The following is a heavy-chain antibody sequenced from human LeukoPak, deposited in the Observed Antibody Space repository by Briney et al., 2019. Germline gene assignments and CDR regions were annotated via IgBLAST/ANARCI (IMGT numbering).Heavy chain of an antibody. D-gene: IGHD3-10*01. CDR2: IYNSGST. V-gene: IGHV4-59*08. Sequence: PSETLSLTCTVSGVSISSYYWSWIRQPPGKGLEWIGYIYNSGSTNYNPSLKPRVTISVDTSKNQFSLRLSSVTAADTAVYYCARGYGSVSYFDCWGQGSMVTVSS. CDR1: GVSISSYY. J-gene: IGHJ5*01. CDR3: ARGYGSVSYFDC.